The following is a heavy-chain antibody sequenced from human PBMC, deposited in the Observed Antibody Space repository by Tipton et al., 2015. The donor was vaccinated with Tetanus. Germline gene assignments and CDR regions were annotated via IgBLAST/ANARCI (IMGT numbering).Heavy chain of an antibody. D-gene: IGHD1-1*01. CDR3: ARGHRHDPKTFYAMDR. J-gene: IGHJ6*02. Sequence: QLVQSGAEVKKPGASVKVSCKASGYSFTGYDINWVRQATGQGLEWMGWMTPKNGDTGYAQNFQGRLTMTRNTSISTAYMELSSLRSEDTAVYYCARGHRHDPKTFYAMDRWGQGTTVIVSS. V-gene: IGHV1-8*02. CDR2: MTPKNGDT. CDR1: GYSFTGYD.